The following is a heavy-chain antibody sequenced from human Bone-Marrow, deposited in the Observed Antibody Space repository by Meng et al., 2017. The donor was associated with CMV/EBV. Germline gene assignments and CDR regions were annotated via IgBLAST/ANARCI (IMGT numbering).Heavy chain of an antibody. D-gene: IGHD6-13*01. CDR1: GFTFSSYG. J-gene: IGHJ4*02. CDR3: ARDLTSSSWYIPDY. V-gene: IGHV3-30*02. Sequence: GESLKISCAASGFTFSSYGMHWVRQAPGKGLEWVAFIRYDGSNKYYADSVKGRFTISRDNSKNTLYLQMNSLRAEDTAVYYCARDLTSSSWYIPDYWGQGTLVTVSS. CDR2: IRYDGSNK.